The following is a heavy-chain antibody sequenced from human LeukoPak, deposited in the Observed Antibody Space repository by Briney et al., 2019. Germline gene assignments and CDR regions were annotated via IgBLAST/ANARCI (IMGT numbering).Heavy chain of an antibody. CDR2: INHSGST. CDR1: GGYFSGYY. Sequence: SETLSLTCAVYGGYFSGYYWSWIRQPPGKGLEWIGKINHSGSTNYNPSLKSRVTISVDTSKSQFSLKLSSVTAADTAVYYCARKVAPMVRGGGFDYWGQGTLVTVSS. V-gene: IGHV4-34*01. CDR3: ARKVAPMVRGGGFDY. D-gene: IGHD3-10*01. J-gene: IGHJ4*02.